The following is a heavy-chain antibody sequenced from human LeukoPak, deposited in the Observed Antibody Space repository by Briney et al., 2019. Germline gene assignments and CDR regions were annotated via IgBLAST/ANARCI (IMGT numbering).Heavy chain of an antibody. D-gene: IGHD3-9*01. CDR2: ISYDGSNK. CDR3: ARGPYYDILTGYYQYNWFDP. V-gene: IGHV3-30*04. CDR1: GFTFSSYA. Sequence: PGGSLRLSCAASGFTFSSYAMHWVRQAPGKGLEWVAVISYDGSNKYYADSVKGRFTISRDNSKNTLYLQMNSLRAEDTAVYYCARGPYYDILTGYYQYNWFDPWGQGTLVTVSS. J-gene: IGHJ5*02.